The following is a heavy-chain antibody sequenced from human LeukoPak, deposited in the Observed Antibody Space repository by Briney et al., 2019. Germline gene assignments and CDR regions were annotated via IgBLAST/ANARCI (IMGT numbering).Heavy chain of an antibody. V-gene: IGHV1-18*01. CDR2: ISAYNGNT. J-gene: IGHJ5*02. D-gene: IGHD3-3*01. CDR3: ARGPRITIFGVVIMNRFDP. CDR1: GYTFTSYG. Sequence: ASVKVSCKASGYTFTSYGISWVRQAPGQGLEWMGWISAYNGNTNYAQKLQGRVTMTTDTSTSTAYMELRSLRSDDTAVYYCARGPRITIFGVVIMNRFDPWGQGTLVTVSS.